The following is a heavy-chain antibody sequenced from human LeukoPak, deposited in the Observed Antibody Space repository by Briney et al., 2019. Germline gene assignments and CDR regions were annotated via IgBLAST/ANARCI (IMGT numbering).Heavy chain of an antibody. CDR1: GFTFSSYG. CDR2: IWYDASEK. V-gene: IGHV3-33*01. J-gene: IGHJ4*02. CDR3: ARDFDSSSYAELDY. Sequence: PGGSLRLSCAASGFTFSSYGMHWVRQAPGKGLEWVAVIWYDASEKYYADSVKGRFTISRDNSKNTLYLQMNSLRADDTSVYYCARDFDSSSYAELDYWGQGTLVTVSS. D-gene: IGHD1-26*01.